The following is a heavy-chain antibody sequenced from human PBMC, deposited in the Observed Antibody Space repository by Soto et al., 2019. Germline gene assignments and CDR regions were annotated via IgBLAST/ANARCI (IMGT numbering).Heavy chain of an antibody. Sequence: EVQVLESGGQLVQPGGSLTLSCAASGFTFSTYAMAWVRHAPGKGLEWVSGVSASGLNTDYADPVKGRFYISRDNSRDAVSLHMNSLRADDTGLSYCARDRPRWTSGYFFEYWGQGTPVTVSS. CDR1: GFTFSTYA. V-gene: IGHV3-23*01. D-gene: IGHD1-1*01. CDR3: ARDRPRWTSGYFFEY. CDR2: VSASGLNT. J-gene: IGHJ4*02.